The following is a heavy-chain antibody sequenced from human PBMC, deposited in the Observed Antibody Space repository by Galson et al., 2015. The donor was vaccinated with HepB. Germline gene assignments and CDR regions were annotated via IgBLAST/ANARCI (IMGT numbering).Heavy chain of an antibody. CDR3: ASGLMMEELVEAFDI. CDR2: IYSGGST. V-gene: IGHV3-66*01. CDR1: GFTVSSNY. D-gene: IGHD2-8*02. Sequence: SLRLSCEASGFTVSSNYMSWVRQAPGKGLEWVSVIYSGGSTYYADSVQGRFTISRDNSKNTLYLQMNSLRAEDTAVYYCASGLMMEELVEAFDIWGQGTMVTVSS. J-gene: IGHJ3*02.